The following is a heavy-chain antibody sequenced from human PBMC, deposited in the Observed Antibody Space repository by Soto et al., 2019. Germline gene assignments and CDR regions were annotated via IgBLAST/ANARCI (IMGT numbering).Heavy chain of an antibody. CDR1: GFTFTSSA. CDR3: AADRYYYDSSGYYEGPPYGMDV. Sequence: SVKVSCKASGFTFTSSAVQWVRQARGQRLEWIGWIVVGSGNTNYAQKFQERVTITRDMSTSTAYMELSSLRSEDTAVYYCAADRYYYDSSGYYEGPPYGMDVWGQGATVTVSS. CDR2: IVVGSGNT. D-gene: IGHD3-22*01. V-gene: IGHV1-58*01. J-gene: IGHJ6*02.